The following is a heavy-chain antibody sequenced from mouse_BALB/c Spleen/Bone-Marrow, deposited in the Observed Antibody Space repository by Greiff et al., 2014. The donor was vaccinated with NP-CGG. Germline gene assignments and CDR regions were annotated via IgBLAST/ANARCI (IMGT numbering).Heavy chain of an antibody. CDR2: IDPANGNT. D-gene: IGHD4-1*01. J-gene: IGHJ4*01. CDR3: ARWEYYAMDY. Sequence: EVKLMESGAELVKPGASVKLSCTASGFNIKDTYMHWVKQRPEQGLEWIGRIDPANGNTKYDPKFQGKATITADTSSNTAYLQLSSLTSEDTAAYYCARWEYYAMDYWGQGTSVTVPS. CDR1: GFNIKDTY. V-gene: IGHV14-3*02.